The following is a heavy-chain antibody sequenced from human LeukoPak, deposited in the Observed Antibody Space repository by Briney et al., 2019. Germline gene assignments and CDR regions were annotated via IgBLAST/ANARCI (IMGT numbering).Heavy chain of an antibody. J-gene: IGHJ6*03. D-gene: IGHD3-3*01. CDR2: IYYSGNT. V-gene: IGHV4-59*01. CDR3: ASSVEGYYYYMDV. Sequence: SETLSLTCTVSGGSISTYYWSWIRQPPGKGLEGIGYIYYSGNTNYNPSLKSRVTISVDTSKNQFSLKLSSVTAADTAVYYCASSVEGYYYYMDVWGRGATVTISS. CDR1: GGSISTYY.